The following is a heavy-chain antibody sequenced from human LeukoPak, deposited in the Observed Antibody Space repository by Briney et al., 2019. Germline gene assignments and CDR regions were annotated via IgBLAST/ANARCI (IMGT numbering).Heavy chain of an antibody. CDR3: ARDLVDGVGAPGAY. CDR2: INTYNGNT. Sequence: ASVKVSCKASGYTFTNYGITWMRQAPGQGLEWMGWINTYNGNTNYAQKLQGRVTITTDTSTSAAYMELRSLRSDDTAVFYCARDLVDGVGAPGAYWGQGALVTVSS. V-gene: IGHV1-18*01. CDR1: GYTFTNYG. D-gene: IGHD1-26*01. J-gene: IGHJ4*02.